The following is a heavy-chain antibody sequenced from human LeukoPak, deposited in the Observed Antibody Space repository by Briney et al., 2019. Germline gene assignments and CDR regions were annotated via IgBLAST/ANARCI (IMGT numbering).Heavy chain of an antibody. CDR2: FGDSGGTT. Sequence: GGSLRLSCTASGFTFSSYAMSWVRQAPGKGLEWISGFGDSGGTTYYADSVKGRFTISRDNSKNTLYLQMNSLRAEDTAVYYCAKDHPSGVATISDWGQGTLVTVSS. J-gene: IGHJ4*02. CDR1: GFTFSSYA. D-gene: IGHD5-24*01. V-gene: IGHV3-23*01. CDR3: AKDHPSGVATISD.